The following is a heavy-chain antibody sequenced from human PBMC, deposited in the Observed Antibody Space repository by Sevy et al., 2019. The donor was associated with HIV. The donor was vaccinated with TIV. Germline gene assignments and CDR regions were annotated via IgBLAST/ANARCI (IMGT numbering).Heavy chain of an antibody. CDR2: INPNSGGT. CDR1: GYTFTSFY. D-gene: IGHD2-8*01. V-gene: IGHV1-2*02. CDR3: AREIPGRMLVSDY. J-gene: IGHJ4*02. Sequence: ASVKVSCKTSGYTFTSFYIHWVRQAPGQGLEWMGWINPNSGGTKFAQPFQGRVTLTRDTSITTAYMELSGLTSDDTALYFCAREIPGRMLVSDYWGQGTLVTVSS.